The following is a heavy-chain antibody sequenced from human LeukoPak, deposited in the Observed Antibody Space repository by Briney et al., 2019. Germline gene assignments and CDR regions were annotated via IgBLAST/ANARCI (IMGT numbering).Heavy chain of an antibody. Sequence: GGSLRLSCAASGFTFSSYGMHWVRQAPGKGLEWVAFIRYDGSNKYYADSVKGRFTISRDNSKNTLYLQMNSLRAADTAVYYCAKDPTHYRVWDDYDSTVLSYWGQGTLVAVSS. D-gene: IGHD3-22*01. CDR1: GFTFSSYG. J-gene: IGHJ4*02. V-gene: IGHV3-30*02. CDR2: IRYDGSNK. CDR3: AKDPTHYRVWDDYDSTVLSY.